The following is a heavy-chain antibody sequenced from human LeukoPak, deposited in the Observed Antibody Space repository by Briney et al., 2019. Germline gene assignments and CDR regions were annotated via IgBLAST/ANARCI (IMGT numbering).Heavy chain of an antibody. D-gene: IGHD3-10*01. Sequence: ASVKVSCKASGYTFTGYYMHWVRQAPGQGLEWMGWINPNSGGTSYAQKFQGRVTMTRDTSISTAYMELSRLRSDDTAVYYCAIGSGSYFPYYYYYMDVWGKGTTVTVSS. J-gene: IGHJ6*03. CDR2: INPNSGGT. CDR1: GYTFTGYY. V-gene: IGHV1-2*02. CDR3: AIGSGSYFPYYYYYMDV.